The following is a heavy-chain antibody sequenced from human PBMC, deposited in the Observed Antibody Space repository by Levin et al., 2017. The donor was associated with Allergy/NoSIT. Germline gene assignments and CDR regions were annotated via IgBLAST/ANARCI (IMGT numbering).Heavy chain of an antibody. CDR1: GGSFSGYY. CDR3: ARGLINYDYIWGSYRYPVLDY. Sequence: ESLKISCAVYGGSFSGYYWSWIRQPPGKGLEWIGEINHSGSTNYNPSLKSRVTISVDTSKNQFSLKLSSVTAADTAVYYCARGLINYDYIWGSYRYPVLDYWGQGTLVTVSS. D-gene: IGHD3-16*02. CDR2: INHSGST. J-gene: IGHJ4*02. V-gene: IGHV4-34*01.